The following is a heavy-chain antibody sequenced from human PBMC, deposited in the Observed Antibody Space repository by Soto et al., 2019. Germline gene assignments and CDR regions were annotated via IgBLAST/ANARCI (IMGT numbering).Heavy chain of an antibody. CDR1: GFSFSNYW. J-gene: IGHJ4*02. V-gene: IGHV3-7*03. D-gene: IGHD3-16*01. CDR3: ARDATFCLDR. Sequence: GGSLRLSCAASGFSFSNYWMAWVRQAPGKGLEWVANINRDGGERYHADSVRGRFTIFRDNSENSLYLQMNRLRAEDTAVYYCARDATFCLDRWGRGTLVTVS. CDR2: INRDGGER.